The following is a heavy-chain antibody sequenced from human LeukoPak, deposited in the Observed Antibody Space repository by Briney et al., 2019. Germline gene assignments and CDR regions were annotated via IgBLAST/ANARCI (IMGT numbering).Heavy chain of an antibody. Sequence: GGSLRLSCAASGFTVSSNYMSWVRQAPGKGLEWVSVIYSGGSTYYADSVKGRFTISRDNSKNTLYLQMNSLRAEDTAVYYCARVEWELLVFDYWGQGTLVTVSP. J-gene: IGHJ4*02. CDR2: IYSGGST. V-gene: IGHV3-53*01. CDR3: ARVEWELLVFDY. CDR1: GFTVSSNY. D-gene: IGHD1-26*01.